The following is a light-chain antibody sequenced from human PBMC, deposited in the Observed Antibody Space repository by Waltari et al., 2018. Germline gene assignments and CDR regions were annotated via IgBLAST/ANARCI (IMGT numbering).Light chain of an antibody. J-gene: IGKJ5*01. Sequence: EIVLTQSPATLSLSPGERATLSCRASQSVSSHLAWYQQKPGQAPRLLLYDASNRATGIPARFSGSGSGTDFTLTISSLEPEDFAVYYCQQRSNWPPITFGQGTRLEIK. CDR3: QQRSNWPPIT. CDR1: QSVSSH. V-gene: IGKV3-11*01. CDR2: DAS.